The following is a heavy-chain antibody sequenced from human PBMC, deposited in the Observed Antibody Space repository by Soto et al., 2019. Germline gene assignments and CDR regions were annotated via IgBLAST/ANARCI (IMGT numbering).Heavy chain of an antibody. D-gene: IGHD2-2*02. CDR2: INSDGGTT. Sequence: EVQLVESGGVLVQPGGSLRLSCAASGFIFSNYWMHWVRQAPGKGLVWVSRINSDGGTTNYADSVKGRCTISRDNAKNTRYLQMNSLRAEDTAVYYCAKGSYCSSTSCYTGGGYSWFDPWGQGTLVTVSS. CDR3: AKGSYCSSTSCYTGGGYSWFDP. V-gene: IGHV3-74*01. J-gene: IGHJ5*02. CDR1: GFIFSNYW.